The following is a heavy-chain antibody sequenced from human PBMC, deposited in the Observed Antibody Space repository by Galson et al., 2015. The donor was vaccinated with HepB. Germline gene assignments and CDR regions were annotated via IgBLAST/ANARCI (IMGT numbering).Heavy chain of an antibody. CDR2: IYPSGST. CDR1: GGSISSGGYS. CDR3: ARAMVGTSFPAFDV. V-gene: IGHV4-30-2*01. D-gene: IGHD4/OR15-4a*01. J-gene: IGHJ3*01. Sequence: TLSLTCGVSGGSISSGGYSWSWIRQPPGKGLEWIGYIYPSGSTYSNPPLKIRLTISVDRSKNQFPMKLSSVTAADTAVYYCARAMVGTSFPAFDVWGQGTMVTVSS.